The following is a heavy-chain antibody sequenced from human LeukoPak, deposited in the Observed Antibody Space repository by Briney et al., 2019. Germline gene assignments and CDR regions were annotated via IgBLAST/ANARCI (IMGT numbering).Heavy chain of an antibody. D-gene: IGHD3-10*01. J-gene: IGHJ4*02. CDR1: GYIFTNYW. Sequence: GDSLKISCQVSGYIFTNYWIGWVRQMPGKGLESMGIIYPADSDTTYSPSFQGQVTISADKSINTVYLQLSSLKASGTAMYYCARQSRDGSKTRGYFFDYWGQGTLVTVSS. CDR2: IYPADSDT. CDR3: ARQSRDGSKTRGYFFDY. V-gene: IGHV5-51*01.